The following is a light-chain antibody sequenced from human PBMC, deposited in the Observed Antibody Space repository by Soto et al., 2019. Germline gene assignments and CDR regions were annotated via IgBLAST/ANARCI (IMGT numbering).Light chain of an antibody. CDR1: QSVSGW. CDR3: QQYNSYRT. J-gene: IGKJ1*01. CDR2: DVS. V-gene: IGKV1-5*01. Sequence: DIQMTQSPSTLSASVGDTVTVTCRASQSVSGWLAWYQQKPGKAPKLLIFDVSNLESGVPSRFSGGGSGTEFTLTISSLQPDDSATYYCQQYNSYRTFGQGTKVDIK.